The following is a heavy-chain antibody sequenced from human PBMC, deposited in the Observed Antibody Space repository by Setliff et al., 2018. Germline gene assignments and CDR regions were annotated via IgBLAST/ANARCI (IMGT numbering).Heavy chain of an antibody. V-gene: IGHV4-59*01. CDR3: ASYGSNY. CDR1: GGSFSGYY. D-gene: IGHD1-26*01. J-gene: IGHJ4*02. CDR2: IYYSGST. Sequence: PSETLSLTCAVYGGSFSGYYWSWIRQPPGKGLEWIGYIYYSGSTNYNPSLKSRVTISVDTSKNQFSLKLSSVTAADTAVYYCASYGSNYWGQGTLVTVSS.